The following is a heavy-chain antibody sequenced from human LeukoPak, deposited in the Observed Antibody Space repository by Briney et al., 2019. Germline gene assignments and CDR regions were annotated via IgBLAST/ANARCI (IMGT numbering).Heavy chain of an antibody. CDR2: ISGSGGST. CDR3: AKALGRWYFDL. J-gene: IGHJ2*01. Sequence: GXXLRLSCAASGFTFSSYAMSWVRQAPGKGLEWVSAISGSGGSTYYADSVKGRFTISRDNSKNTLNLQMNSLRAEDTAVYYCAKALGRWYFDLWGRGTLVTVSS. CDR1: GFTFSSYA. V-gene: IGHV3-23*01. D-gene: IGHD1-26*01.